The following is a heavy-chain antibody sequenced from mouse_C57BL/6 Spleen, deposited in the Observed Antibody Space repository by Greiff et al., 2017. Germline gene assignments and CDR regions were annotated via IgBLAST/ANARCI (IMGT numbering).Heavy chain of an antibody. V-gene: IGHV1-52*01. CDR1: GYTFTSYW. D-gene: IGHD4-1*01. Sequence: QVQLQQPGAELVRPGSSVKLSCKASGYTFTSYWMHWVKQRPIQGLEWIGNIDPSDSETNYTQKFKDKATLTVDNSSSTAYMRLSSLTSEDSAVYYCARWGTGDWYFDVWGTGTTVTVSS. CDR2: IDPSDSET. J-gene: IGHJ1*03. CDR3: ARWGTGDWYFDV.